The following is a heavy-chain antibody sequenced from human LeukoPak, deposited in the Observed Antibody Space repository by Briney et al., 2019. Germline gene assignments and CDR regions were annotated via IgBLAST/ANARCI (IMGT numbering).Heavy chain of an antibody. J-gene: IGHJ6*03. CDR1: GGFIISYY. Sequence: PSQTLSLTCTVSGGFIISYYWNWIRQPAGKGLEWIGRIYTTGSTNYNPSLNSRVTMSVDTSKNQFSLRLRSVTAADTAVYYCASTNIVPAAIRGGLDYYMDVWGKGTTVTVSS. CDR3: ASTNIVPAAIRGGLDYYMDV. V-gene: IGHV4-4*07. D-gene: IGHD2-2*01. CDR2: IYTTGST.